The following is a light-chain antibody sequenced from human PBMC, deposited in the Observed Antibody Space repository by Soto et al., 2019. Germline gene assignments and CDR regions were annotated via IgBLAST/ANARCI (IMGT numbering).Light chain of an antibody. V-gene: IGKV3-20*01. CDR2: GAS. CDR1: QSVSTS. Sequence: GLTQSPGTLSLSPGERATLSCRASQSVSTSVGWYQQKPGQAPRLLIFGASTRATGIPDRFSGSGAGAYFNLTISRLEPADFGVYYCQQYGSSHTFGQGTRLEIK. J-gene: IGKJ5*01. CDR3: QQYGSSHT.